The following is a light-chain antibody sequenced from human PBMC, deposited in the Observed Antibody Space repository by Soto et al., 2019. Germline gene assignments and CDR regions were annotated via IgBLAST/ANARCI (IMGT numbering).Light chain of an antibody. V-gene: IGLV2-14*01. CDR1: SSDVGYYNY. CDR2: DVT. CDR3: TSYTTSATVA. J-gene: IGLJ2*01. Sequence: QSALTQPRSVSGSPGQSVTISCTGTSSDVGYYNYVSWFQQYPGKAPKLIIYDVTNRPSGVSNRFSGSKSGKTASLTISGLQAEDEADYYCTSYTTSATVAIGGGTKVTVL.